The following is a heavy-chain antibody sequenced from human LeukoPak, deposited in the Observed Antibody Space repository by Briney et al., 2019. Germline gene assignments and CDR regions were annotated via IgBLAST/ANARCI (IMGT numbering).Heavy chain of an antibody. V-gene: IGHV3-7*01. CDR3: VRGRYSYVSDY. CDR1: GFTFSSYW. CDR2: IKEDGSEK. D-gene: IGHD5-18*01. J-gene: IGHJ4*02. Sequence: GGSLRLSCAASGFTFSSYWMSWVRQVPGKGLEWVAHIKEDGSEKYYVDSVKGRFTVSRDNAKNSLYLQMNSLRAEDTAVYYCVRGRYSYVSDYWGQGTLVTVSS.